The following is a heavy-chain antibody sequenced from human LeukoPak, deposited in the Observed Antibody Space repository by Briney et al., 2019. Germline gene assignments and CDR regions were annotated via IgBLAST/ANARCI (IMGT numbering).Heavy chain of an antibody. J-gene: IGHJ4*02. CDR2: IYYSGST. CDR3: ARESEMATIKGPHYYFDH. D-gene: IGHD5-24*01. V-gene: IGHV4-59*01. CDR1: GGSISSYY. Sequence: SETLSLTCTVSGGSISSYYWSWIRQPPGKGLEWIGYIYYSGSTNYNPSLKSRVTISVDTSKNQFSLKLSSVTAADTAVYYCARESEMATIKGPHYYFDHWGQGTLVTVSS.